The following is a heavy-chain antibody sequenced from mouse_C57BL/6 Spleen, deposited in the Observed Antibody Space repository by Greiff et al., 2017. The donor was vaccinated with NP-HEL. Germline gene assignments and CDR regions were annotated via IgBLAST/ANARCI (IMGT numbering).Heavy chain of an antibody. J-gene: IGHJ2*01. CDR2: IHPNSGST. D-gene: IGHD2-14*01. CDR1: GYTFTSYW. Sequence: VQLQQSGAELVKPGASVKLSCKASGYTFTSYWMHWVKQRPGQGLEWIGMIHPNSGSTNYNEKFKSKATLTVDKSSSTAYRQLSSLTSEDSAVYYCARANLYDFDYWGQGTTLTVSS. CDR3: ARANLYDFDY. V-gene: IGHV1-64*01.